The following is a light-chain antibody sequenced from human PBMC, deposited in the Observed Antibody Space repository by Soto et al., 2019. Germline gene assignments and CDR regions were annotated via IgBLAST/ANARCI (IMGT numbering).Light chain of an antibody. CDR2: DSS. Sequence: EIVLTQSPATLSLSPGERATLSCRASQSVSSYLAWYQQKPGQAPRLLIYDSSNRAAGIPARFSGSGSGTDLTLTISSLEPEDVAVYYCQQRSNWPRTFGPGTKVEIK. V-gene: IGKV3-11*01. CDR3: QQRSNWPRT. J-gene: IGKJ1*01. CDR1: QSVSSY.